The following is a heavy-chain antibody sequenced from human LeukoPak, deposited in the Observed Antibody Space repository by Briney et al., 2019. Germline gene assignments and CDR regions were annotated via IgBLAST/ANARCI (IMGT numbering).Heavy chain of an antibody. CDR1: GGSISSHY. CDR2: IYYSGST. Sequence: SETLSLTCTVSGGSISSHYWSWIRQPPGKGLEWTGYIYYSGSTNYNPSLKSRVTISVDTSKNQFSLKLSSVTAADTAVYYCARGEQWLAYFDYWGQGTLVTVSS. D-gene: IGHD6-19*01. V-gene: IGHV4-59*11. CDR3: ARGEQWLAYFDY. J-gene: IGHJ4*02.